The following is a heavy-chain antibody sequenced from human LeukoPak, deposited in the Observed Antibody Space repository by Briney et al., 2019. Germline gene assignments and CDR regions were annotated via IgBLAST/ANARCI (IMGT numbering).Heavy chain of an antibody. CDR3: ARDNRDYGDYVLYYYGMDV. D-gene: IGHD4-17*01. CDR2: ISSSGSTI. CDR1: GFTFSSYE. V-gene: IGHV3-48*03. J-gene: IGHJ6*04. Sequence: GGSLRLSCAASGFTFSSYEMTWVRQAPGKGLEWVSYISSSGSTIYYADSVKGRFTISRGNAKNSLYLQMNSLRAEDTAVYYCARDNRDYGDYVLYYYGMDVWGKGTTVTVSS.